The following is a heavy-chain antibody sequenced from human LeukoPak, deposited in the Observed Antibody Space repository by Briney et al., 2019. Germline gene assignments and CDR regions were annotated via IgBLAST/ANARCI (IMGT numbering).Heavy chain of an antibody. V-gene: IGHV3-33*01. Sequence: GGSLRLSCVVSGFTFSSYGMHWVRQAPGKGLEWVALIWYDGSNKYYADSVKGRFTISRDNSKNTLYLQVNSLRADDTAVYYCARARTYYYDSSGYYPNSRLDAFDIWGQGTMVTVSS. CDR2: IWYDGSNK. D-gene: IGHD3-22*01. CDR1: GFTFSSYG. CDR3: ARARTYYYDSSGYYPNSRLDAFDI. J-gene: IGHJ3*02.